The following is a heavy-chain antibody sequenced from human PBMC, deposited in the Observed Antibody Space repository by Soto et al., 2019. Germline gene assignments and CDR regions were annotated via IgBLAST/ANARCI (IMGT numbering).Heavy chain of an antibody. CDR1: GGTFSSYA. D-gene: IGHD2-15*01. V-gene: IGHV1-69*01. CDR3: AGGAHYCSGGSCCCHRLYYYYGMDV. J-gene: IGHJ6*02. CDR2: IIPIFGTA. Sequence: QVQMVQSGAEVKKPGSSVKVSCKASGGTFSSYAISWVRQAPGQGLEWMGGIIPIFGTANYAQKFRGRVTSRADESTSTACMELSSLRSEDTAVYYWAGGAHYCSGGSCCCHRLYYYYGMDVWGQRTTVTVSS.